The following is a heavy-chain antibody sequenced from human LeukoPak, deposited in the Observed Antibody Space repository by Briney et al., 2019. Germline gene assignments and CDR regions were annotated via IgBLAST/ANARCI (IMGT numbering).Heavy chain of an antibody. CDR3: ARDYDGSNYLHFTWPFDI. Sequence: SETLSLTCTVSGDSISRSPYYWGWIRQPPGKGLEWIGSIYYRGNTYHRPPLNSRLTITVDPYKNQLSLELNSVTAADTAVYYCARDYDGSNYLHFTWPFDIWGQGTMATVSS. J-gene: IGHJ3*02. V-gene: IGHV4-39*07. D-gene: IGHD3-22*01. CDR2: IYYRGNT. CDR1: GDSISRSPYY.